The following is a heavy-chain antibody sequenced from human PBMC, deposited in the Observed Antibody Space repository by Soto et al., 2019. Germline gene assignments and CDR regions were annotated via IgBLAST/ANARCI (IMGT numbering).Heavy chain of an antibody. CDR1: GFTFSSYG. Sequence: HPGGSLRLSCAASGFTFSSYGMHWVRQAPGKGLEWVAVIWYDGSNKYYADSVKGRFTISRDNSKNTLYLQMNSLRAEDTAVYYCARWAGGVESYFDYWGQGTLVTVSS. CDR3: ARWAGGVESYFDY. D-gene: IGHD2-15*01. J-gene: IGHJ4*02. V-gene: IGHV3-33*01. CDR2: IWYDGSNK.